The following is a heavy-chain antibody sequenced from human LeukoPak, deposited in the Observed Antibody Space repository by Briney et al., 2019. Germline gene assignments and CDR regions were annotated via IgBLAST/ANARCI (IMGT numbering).Heavy chain of an antibody. V-gene: IGHV4-31*03. CDR3: ARTPSSGWLYYFDY. J-gene: IGHJ4*02. D-gene: IGHD6-19*01. Sequence: SQTLSLTCTVSGGSISSGGYYWNWIRQHPGKGLEWIGYIYYSGSTYYNPSLKSRVTVSVDTSKNQFSLKLSSVTAADTAVYYCARTPSSGWLYYFDYWGQGTLVTVSS. CDR2: IYYSGST. CDR1: GGSISSGGYY.